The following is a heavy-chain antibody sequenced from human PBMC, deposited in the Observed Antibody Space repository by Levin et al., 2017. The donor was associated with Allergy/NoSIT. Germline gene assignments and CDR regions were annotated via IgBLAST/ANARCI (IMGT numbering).Heavy chain of an antibody. CDR3: ARVEMGIAADGTRFDS. Sequence: LSLTCVASGFTFSNYWMHWVRQDPGKGLEWVSRTNSDGGSTTYADSVKGRFTISRDNAKNTLYLQMNSLRAEETAVYYCARVEMGIAADGTRFDSWGQGTLVTVSS. CDR1: GFTFSNYW. D-gene: IGHD6-13*01. CDR2: TNSDGGST. V-gene: IGHV3-74*01. J-gene: IGHJ4*02.